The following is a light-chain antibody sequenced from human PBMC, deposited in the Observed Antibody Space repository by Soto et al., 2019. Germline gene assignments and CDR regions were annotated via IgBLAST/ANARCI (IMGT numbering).Light chain of an antibody. CDR1: QSVTSSY. J-gene: IGKJ1*01. V-gene: IGKV3-20*01. CDR2: GAS. CDR3: QQYGSSPWT. Sequence: EIVLTQSPRTLSLSPGERATLSCRASQSVTSSYLAWYQQKPGQAPRLLIYGASSRATGIPDRFSGSGSGTDFTLTISRLEPEDFAVYYCQQYGSSPWTFGQGTKVEIE.